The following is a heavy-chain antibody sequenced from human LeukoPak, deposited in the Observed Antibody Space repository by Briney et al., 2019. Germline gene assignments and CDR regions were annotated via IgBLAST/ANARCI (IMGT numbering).Heavy chain of an antibody. D-gene: IGHD3-10*01. V-gene: IGHV1-18*04. CDR1: GYTFTDYY. CDR2: ISAYNGNT. J-gene: IGHJ5*02. CDR3: AREDGSGSRNWFDP. Sequence: ASVRVSCKASGYTFTDYYIHWIRQAPGQGLEWMGWISAYNGNTNYAQKLQGRVTMTTDTSTSTAYMELRSLRSDDTAVYYCAREDGSGSRNWFDPWGQGTLVTVSS.